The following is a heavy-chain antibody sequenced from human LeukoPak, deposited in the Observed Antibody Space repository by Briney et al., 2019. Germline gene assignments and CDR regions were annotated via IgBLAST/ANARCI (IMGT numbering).Heavy chain of an antibody. CDR3: ARPLGYCSSTSCYTYFDY. V-gene: IGHV4-38-2*01. J-gene: IGHJ4*02. D-gene: IGHD2-2*02. CDR1: GYSISSGYY. Sequence: SETLSLTCAVSGYSISSGYYWGWIRQLPGKGLERIGSIYHSGSTYYNPSLKSRVTISVDTSKNQFSLKLSSVTAADTAVYYCARPLGYCSSTSCYTYFDYWGQGTLVTVSS. CDR2: IYHSGST.